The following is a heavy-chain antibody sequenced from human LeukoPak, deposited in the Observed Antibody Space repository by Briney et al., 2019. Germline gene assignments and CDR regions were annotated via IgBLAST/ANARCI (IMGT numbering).Heavy chain of an antibody. CDR3: SKWGDYDVLTGYYDSDF. CDR1: GFTFNNYA. J-gene: IGHJ4*02. V-gene: IGHV3-23*01. Sequence: GASLRLSCAASGFTFNNYAMSWVRQARGKGVEWVSAILGSGRSAYYADSVKGRFTISRDNSKNSLFLQMNSLRVEDTALYYCSKWGDYDVLTGYYDSDFWGQGTLVTVSA. D-gene: IGHD3-9*01. CDR2: ILGSGRSA.